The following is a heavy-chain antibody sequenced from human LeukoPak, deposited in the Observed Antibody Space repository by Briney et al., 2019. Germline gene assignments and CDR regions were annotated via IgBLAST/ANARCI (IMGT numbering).Heavy chain of an antibody. CDR2: ISAYNGNT. D-gene: IGHD3-16*01. V-gene: IGHV1-18*01. Sequence: ASVKVSCKASGYTFTSYGISWVRQAPGQGLEWMGWISAYNGNTNYAQKLQGRVTMTTDTSMSTAYMELRSLRSDDTAVYYCARLRADYYYYYGMDVWGQGTTVTVSS. J-gene: IGHJ6*02. CDR3: ARLRADYYYYYGMDV. CDR1: GYTFTSYG.